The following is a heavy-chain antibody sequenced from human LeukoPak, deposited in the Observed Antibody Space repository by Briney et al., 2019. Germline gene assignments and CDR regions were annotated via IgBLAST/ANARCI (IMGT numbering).Heavy chain of an antibody. Sequence: GGPLRLSCAASGFIFSDFYMTWIRQAPGKGLEWISYISSNNYTIYYADSVKGRFTISRDNAKNSLSLQMNSLRAEDTAVYYCARVGWYGVAGTPIDYWGQGTLVTVSS. CDR1: GFIFSDFY. D-gene: IGHD6-19*01. J-gene: IGHJ4*02. CDR3: ARVGWYGVAGTPIDY. CDR2: ISSNNYTI. V-gene: IGHV3-11*01.